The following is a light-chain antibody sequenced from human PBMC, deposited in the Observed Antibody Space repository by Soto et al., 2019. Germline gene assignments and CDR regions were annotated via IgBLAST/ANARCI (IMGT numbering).Light chain of an antibody. CDR1: SSDVGGYNS. CDR2: EVS. J-gene: IGLJ1*01. V-gene: IGLV2-8*01. CDR3: SSYAGSNNYV. Sequence: QSALTQPPSASGSPGQSVTISCTGTSSDVGGYNSVSWYQHHPGKAPKLIIYEVSKRPSGVPDRFSGSKSANTASLTVSGLQAEDEADYYCSSYAGSNNYVFGTGTQLTVL.